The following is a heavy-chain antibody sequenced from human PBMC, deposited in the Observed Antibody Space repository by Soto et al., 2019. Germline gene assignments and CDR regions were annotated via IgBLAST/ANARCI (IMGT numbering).Heavy chain of an antibody. J-gene: IGHJ4*02. CDR1: GFTFDDYA. Sequence: GGSLRLSCVASGFTFDDYAMHWVRQVPGKGLEWVSGITSNGGSLGYADPVKGRFAISRDNAKNSLYLQMNSLRPEDTGLYYCANKQSGEVMAAPLDYCGQRTLVPVSS. CDR2: ITSNGGSL. V-gene: IGHV3-9*01. D-gene: IGHD3-10*01. CDR3: ANKQSGEVMAAPLDY.